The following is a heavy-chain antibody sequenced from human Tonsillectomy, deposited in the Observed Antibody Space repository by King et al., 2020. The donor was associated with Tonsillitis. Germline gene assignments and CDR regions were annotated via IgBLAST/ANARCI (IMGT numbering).Heavy chain of an antibody. V-gene: IGHV6-1*01. Sequence: VQLQQSGPGLVKPSQTLSLTCAISGDSVSSNSALWNWIRQSPSRGLEWLGRTYYMSKWDIYYAVSVESRMTITPDTSKNQFSLHLNSVTPEDTAVYYCAGSWGTVNWYFDLWGRGTLVTVSS. D-gene: IGHD7-27*01. CDR1: GDSVSSNSAL. CDR3: AGSWGTVNWYFDL. J-gene: IGHJ2*01. CDR2: TYYMSKWDI.